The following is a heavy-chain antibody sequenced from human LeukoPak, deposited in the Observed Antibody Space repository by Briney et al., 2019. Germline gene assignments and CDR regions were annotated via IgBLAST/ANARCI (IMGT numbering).Heavy chain of an antibody. J-gene: IGHJ4*02. CDR1: GFTFSSYG. CDR3: ARRSPNYYFDY. V-gene: IGHV3-33*01. Sequence: ARSLRLSCTASGFTFSSYGMHWVRQAPGNGLEWVAVIWYDGNNKYYADSVKGRLTISRDNAKNSLYLQMNSLRAEDTAVYYCARRSPNYYFDYWGQGTPVTVSS. CDR2: IWYDGNNK.